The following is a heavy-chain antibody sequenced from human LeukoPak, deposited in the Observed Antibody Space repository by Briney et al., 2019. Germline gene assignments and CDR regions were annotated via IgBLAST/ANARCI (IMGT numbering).Heavy chain of an antibody. CDR2: IYSGGST. CDR1: GFTVSSNY. CDR3: ARDLAAAGPERAEY. V-gene: IGHV3-53*04. J-gene: IGHJ4*02. D-gene: IGHD6-13*01. Sequence: PGGSLRLSCAASGFTVSSNYMSWVRQAPGKGLEWVSVIYSGGSTYYADSVKGRFTISRHNSKNTLYLQMNSPRAEDTAVYYCARDLAAAGPERAEYWGQGTLVTVSS.